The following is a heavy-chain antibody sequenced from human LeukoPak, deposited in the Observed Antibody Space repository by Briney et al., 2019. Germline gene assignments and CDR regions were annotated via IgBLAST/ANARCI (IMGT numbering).Heavy chain of an antibody. Sequence: GESLKISCQGSGYSFSTDWIGWVRQMPGKGLEWMGMIYPATSQIRFSPSFQGQVTISADKSVTTAYLQWSSLQASDTAMYYCARRLIRDFRDACDIWGEGTMVTVSS. CDR3: ARRLIRDFRDACDI. CDR2: IYPATSQI. J-gene: IGHJ3*02. D-gene: IGHD4-11*01. CDR1: GYSFSTDW. V-gene: IGHV5-51*01.